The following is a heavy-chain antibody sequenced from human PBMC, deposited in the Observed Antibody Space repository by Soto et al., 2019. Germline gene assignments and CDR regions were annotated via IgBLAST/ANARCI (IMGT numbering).Heavy chain of an antibody. J-gene: IGHJ6*02. D-gene: IGHD2-15*01. CDR3: AKGKATLVRYYGMDV. Sequence: EVQLLESGGGLVQPGGSLRLSCAASGFTFSSYAMSWVRQAPGKGLGWVSAISGSGGSTYYADSVKGRFTLSRDNSKNTLYLQMNSLRAEDTAVYYCAKGKATLVRYYGMDVWGQGTTVTVSS. V-gene: IGHV3-23*01. CDR1: GFTFSSYA. CDR2: ISGSGGST.